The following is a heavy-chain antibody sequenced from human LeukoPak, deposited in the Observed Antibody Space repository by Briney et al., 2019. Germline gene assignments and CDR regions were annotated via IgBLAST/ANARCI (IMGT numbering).Heavy chain of an antibody. CDR1: GFTFGGYG. D-gene: IGHD1-14*01. J-gene: IGHJ4*02. CDR3: TRYNNDHFDY. Sequence: GGALRLSCAGSGFTFGGYGMHWFRQTPGKGLEGVAVIAYDGSRAFYADSVKGRFTISRDNSKNTMSVKMDDLRAEDTAVYYCTRYNNDHFDYWGQGTLVTVSS. V-gene: IGHV3-33*01. CDR2: IAYDGSRA.